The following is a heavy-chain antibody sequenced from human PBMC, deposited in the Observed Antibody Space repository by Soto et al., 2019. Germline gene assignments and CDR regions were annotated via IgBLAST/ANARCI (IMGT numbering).Heavy chain of an antibody. V-gene: IGHV3-30*18. Sequence: QVQLVESGGGVVQPGRSLRLSCAASGFTFSSYGMHWVRQAPGKGLEWVAVISYDGSNKYYADSVKGRFTISRDNSKNTLYLQMNSLRAEDTAVYYCAKDKQIWFPIKYYFDYWGQGTLVTVSS. CDR1: GFTFSSYG. J-gene: IGHJ4*02. D-gene: IGHD5-18*01. CDR2: ISYDGSNK. CDR3: AKDKQIWFPIKYYFDY.